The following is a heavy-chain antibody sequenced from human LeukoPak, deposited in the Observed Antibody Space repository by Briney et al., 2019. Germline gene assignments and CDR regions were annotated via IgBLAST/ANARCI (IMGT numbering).Heavy chain of an antibody. Sequence: GRCLRLSCAASGFTFSSYAMSWVRQPPGRGREWVSAISGSGGRTYYADSGKSRFTISRDNSKNTLYLRMKSVRAEETAVYNCAKVSSSGYYYYFDYWGQGTLVTVSS. J-gene: IGHJ4*02. CDR2: ISGSGGRT. V-gene: IGHV3-23*01. CDR3: AKVSSSGYYYYFDY. D-gene: IGHD3-22*01. CDR1: GFTFSSYA.